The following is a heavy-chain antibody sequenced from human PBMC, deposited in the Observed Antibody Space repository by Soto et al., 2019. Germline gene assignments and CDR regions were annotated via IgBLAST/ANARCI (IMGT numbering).Heavy chain of an antibody. J-gene: IGHJ5*02. Sequence: ASVKVSCKASGGTFSSYAISWVRQAPGQGLEWMGGIIPIFGTANYAQKFQGRVTITADESTSTAYMELSSLRSEDTAVYYRARGTDIVVVPAAATGWFDPWGQGTLVTVSS. CDR2: IIPIFGTA. CDR1: GGTFSSYA. D-gene: IGHD2-2*01. CDR3: ARGTDIVVVPAAATGWFDP. V-gene: IGHV1-69*13.